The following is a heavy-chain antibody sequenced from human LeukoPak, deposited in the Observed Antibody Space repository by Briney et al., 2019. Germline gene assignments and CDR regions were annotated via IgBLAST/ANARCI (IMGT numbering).Heavy chain of an antibody. CDR2: IKSKTDGGTT. Sequence: PGGSLRLSCAASGFTFSNAWMSWVRQAPGKGLEWVGRIKSKTDGGTTDYAAPVKGRFTISRDDSKNTLYLQMNSLKTEDTAVYYCTTVYCSSTSCYAGFFDYWGQGTLVTVSS. V-gene: IGHV3-15*01. CDR1: GFTFSNAW. J-gene: IGHJ4*02. D-gene: IGHD2-2*01. CDR3: TTVYCSSTSCYAGFFDY.